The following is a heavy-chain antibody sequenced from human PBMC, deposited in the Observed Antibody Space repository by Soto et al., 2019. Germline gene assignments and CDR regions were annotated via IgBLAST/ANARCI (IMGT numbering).Heavy chain of an antibody. CDR1: GGSFSTYA. D-gene: IGHD3-3*01. J-gene: IGHJ4*01. CDR2: IIPLFVTE. V-gene: IGHV1-69*06. CDR3: ATGFWRCQLAQYFDY. Sequence: QWHLVQSGAEVKKPGSSVEVSCKAFGGSFSTYAINWLRQAPGQGLEGMGGIIPLFVTEKDAQNFQDRFTSTAHKSTTTAYREVRRLTSEDTAVYYCATGFWRCQLAQYFDYWGQGTLVTVSS.